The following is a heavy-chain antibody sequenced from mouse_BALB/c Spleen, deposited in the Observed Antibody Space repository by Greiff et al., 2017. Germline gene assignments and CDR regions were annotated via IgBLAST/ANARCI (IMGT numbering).Heavy chain of an antibody. CDR3: ARDEGLLFFDY. CDR1: GFSLTSYG. Sequence: VQVVESGPGLVAPSQSLSITCTVSGFSLTSYGVHWVRQPPGKGLEWLGVLWAGGSTNDNSALMSRLTISKDNSKSQVFLKMNSLQTDDTAMYYCARDEGLLFFDYWGQGTTLTVSS. V-gene: IGHV2-9*02. D-gene: IGHD2-3*01. J-gene: IGHJ2*01. CDR2: LWAGGST.